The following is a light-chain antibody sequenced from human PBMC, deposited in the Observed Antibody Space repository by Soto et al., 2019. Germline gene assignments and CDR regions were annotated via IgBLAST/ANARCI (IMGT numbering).Light chain of an antibody. CDR3: QQRSSWPFT. Sequence: EVVLTQSPATLSLSPGEGATLSGRASQSIGNYLAWYQQKPGQAPRLLIYATSNRATGIPARFSGSGSGTDFTLTISSIETADFAVYSCQQRSSWPFTFGPGTKVDIK. V-gene: IGKV3-11*01. J-gene: IGKJ3*01. CDR2: ATS. CDR1: QSIGNY.